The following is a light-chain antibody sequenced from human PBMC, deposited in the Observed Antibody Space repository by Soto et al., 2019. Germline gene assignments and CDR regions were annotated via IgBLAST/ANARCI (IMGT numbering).Light chain of an antibody. CDR1: SSDVGGYNY. V-gene: IGLV2-14*01. CDR3: SSYTSSSTYV. Sequence: QSPLTQPASLSASPRQSITISCTGTSSDVGGYNYVSWYQQHPGKAPKLMIYEVSNRPSGVSNRFSGSKSGNTASLTISGLQAEDEADYYCSSYTSSSTYVFGPGTKVTVL. J-gene: IGLJ1*01. CDR2: EVS.